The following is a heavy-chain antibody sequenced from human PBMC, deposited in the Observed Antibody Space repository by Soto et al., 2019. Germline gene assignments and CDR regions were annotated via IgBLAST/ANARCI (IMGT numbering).Heavy chain of an antibody. J-gene: IGHJ6*02. V-gene: IGHV1-69*01. CDR2: IIPIFGTA. CDR1: GGTFSSYA. CDR3: GRCGSISIFGVADYYYGMDV. D-gene: IGHD3-3*01. Sequence: QVQLVQSGAEVKKPGSSVKVSCKASGGTFSSYAISWVRQAPGQGLEWMGGIIPIFGTANYAQKFQGRVTITADESTSTAYMELSSLRSEDTAVYYCGRCGSISIFGVADYYYGMDVWGQGTTVTVSS.